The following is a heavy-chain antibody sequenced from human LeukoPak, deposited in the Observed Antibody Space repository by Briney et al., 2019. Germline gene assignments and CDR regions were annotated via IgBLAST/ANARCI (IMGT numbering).Heavy chain of an antibody. V-gene: IGHV1-24*01. CDR3: ASLGGSYYDFWSGSDLDV. CDR2: FDPEDGET. D-gene: IGHD3-3*01. J-gene: IGHJ6*04. CDR1: GYTLTELS. Sequence: ASVKVSCKVSGYTLTELSMHWVRQAPGKGLEWMGGFDPEDGETIYAQKFQGRVTMTEDTSTDTAYMELSSLRSEDTAVYYCASLGGSYYDFWSGSDLDVWGKGTTVTVSS.